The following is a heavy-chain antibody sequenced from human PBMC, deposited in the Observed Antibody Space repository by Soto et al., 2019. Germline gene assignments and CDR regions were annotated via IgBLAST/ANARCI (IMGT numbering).Heavy chain of an antibody. CDR2: ISYDGSNK. V-gene: IGHV3-30*18. CDR3: AKGRIAAPEGAFDI. Sequence: GGSLRLSCAASGFTFSSYGMHWVRQAPGKGLEWVAVISYDGSNKYYADSVKGRFTISRDNSKNTLYLQMNSLRAEDPAVYYCAKGRIAAPEGAFDIWGQGTMVTVSS. CDR1: GFTFSSYG. J-gene: IGHJ3*02. D-gene: IGHD6-13*01.